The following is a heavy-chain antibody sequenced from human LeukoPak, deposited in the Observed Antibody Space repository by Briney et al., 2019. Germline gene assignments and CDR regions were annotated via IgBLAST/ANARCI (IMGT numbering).Heavy chain of an antibody. Sequence: PSETLSLTCAVSGGSISSGGYSWSWIRQPPGKGLEWIGYIYHSGSTYYNPSLKSRVTISVDRSKNQFSLKLSSVTAADTAVYYCARAGISIIAAADAFDIWGQGTMVTVSS. D-gene: IGHD6-13*01. J-gene: IGHJ3*02. CDR1: GGSISSGGYS. V-gene: IGHV4-30-2*01. CDR3: ARAGISIIAAADAFDI. CDR2: IYHSGST.